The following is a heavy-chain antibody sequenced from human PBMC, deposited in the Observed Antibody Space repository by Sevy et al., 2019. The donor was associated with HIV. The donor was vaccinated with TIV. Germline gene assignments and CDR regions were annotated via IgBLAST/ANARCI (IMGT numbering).Heavy chain of an antibody. CDR1: GFTFSKYW. D-gene: IGHD1-7*01. Sequence: GESLKIPCAASGFTFSKYWMGWVRQAPGKGPGWVANIKQDAGQKYYVDSVKGRFTISRDNAKNSLYLQMNSLRAEDTAVYFCARDDGNYYFHYWGQGTLVTVSS. V-gene: IGHV3-7*01. J-gene: IGHJ4*02. CDR2: IKQDAGQK. CDR3: ARDDGNYYFHY.